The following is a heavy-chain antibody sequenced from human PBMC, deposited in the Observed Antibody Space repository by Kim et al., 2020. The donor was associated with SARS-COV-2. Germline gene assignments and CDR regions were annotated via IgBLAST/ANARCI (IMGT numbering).Heavy chain of an antibody. D-gene: IGHD3-10*01. CDR1: GFTFSSYA. V-gene: IGHV3-64D*06. J-gene: IGHJ4*02. Sequence: GGSLRLSCSASGFTFSSYAMHWVRQAPGKGLEYVSAISSNGGSTYYADSVKGRFTISRDNSKNTLYLQMSSLRAEDTAVYYCVKEGLWFGELVDYWGQGTLVTVSS. CDR3: VKEGLWFGELVDY. CDR2: ISSNGGST.